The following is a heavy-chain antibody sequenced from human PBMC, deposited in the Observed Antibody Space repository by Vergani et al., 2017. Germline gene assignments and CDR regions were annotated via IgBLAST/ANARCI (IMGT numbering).Heavy chain of an antibody. CDR3: VRDRVLCAGGRCYTEAWDY. Sequence: QVQLVESGGGVVQPGTSLRLSCVVSGFALNRHAMYWVRLAPGKGLEWVVGISFDGTNEYYPDLVKGRFTISRDIAKNTLYLQVRSLRLEDTGVYHCVRDRVLCAGGRCYTEAWDYWGQGTPVTVSS. CDR1: GFALNRHA. V-gene: IGHV3-30-3*01. D-gene: IGHD2-2*02. J-gene: IGHJ4*02. CDR2: ISFDGTNE.